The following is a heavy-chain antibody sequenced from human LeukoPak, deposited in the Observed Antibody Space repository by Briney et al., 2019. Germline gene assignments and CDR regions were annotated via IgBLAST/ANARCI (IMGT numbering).Heavy chain of an antibody. CDR1: GGSISSYY. CDR3: ARDRSRGSSWYPDSYYYYGMDV. J-gene: IGHJ6*04. CDR2: IYYSGST. D-gene: IGHD6-13*01. Sequence: PSETLSLTCTVSGGSISSYYWSWIRRPPGKGLEWIGYIYYSGSTNYNPSLKSRVTISVDTSKNQFSLKLSSVTAADTAVYYCARDRSRGSSWYPDSYYYYGMDVWGKGTTVTVSS. V-gene: IGHV4-59*01.